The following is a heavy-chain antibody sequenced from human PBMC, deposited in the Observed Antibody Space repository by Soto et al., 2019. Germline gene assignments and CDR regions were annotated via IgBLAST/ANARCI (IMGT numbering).Heavy chain of an antibody. CDR3: ASFLSSGWLKRGYFDY. CDR1: GASVKTGGYY. Sequence: SEPLSLTCTVSGASVKTGGYYWTWIRQFPGKGLEWMGYIYYSGTTYYNPSLESRVTISVDTSKNQFSLKLSSVTAADTAVYYCASFLSSGWLKRGYFDYWGQGTLVTVSS. J-gene: IGHJ4*02. V-gene: IGHV4-31*03. CDR2: IYYSGTT. D-gene: IGHD6-19*01.